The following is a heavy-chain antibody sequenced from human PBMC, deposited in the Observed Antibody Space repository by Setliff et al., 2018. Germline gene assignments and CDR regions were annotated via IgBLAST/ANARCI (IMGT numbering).Heavy chain of an antibody. D-gene: IGHD2-21*02. CDR1: GYSFTNNW. CDR3: ARHYFYGGNSFDFDY. Sequence: PGESLKISCQSSGYSFTNNWIGWVRQAPGEGLEWMGVIHPDDSDTRYSPSFQGQVTISVDKSTNTAHLQWSRLKASDTATYYCARHYFYGGNSFDFDYWGQGTMVTVSS. V-gene: IGHV5-51*01. J-gene: IGHJ4*02. CDR2: IHPDDSDT.